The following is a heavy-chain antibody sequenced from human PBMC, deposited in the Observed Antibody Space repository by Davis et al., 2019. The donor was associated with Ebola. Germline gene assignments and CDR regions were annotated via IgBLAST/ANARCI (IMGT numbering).Heavy chain of an antibody. J-gene: IGHJ3*02. CDR1: GGSISSYY. CDR3: ASINSGSYTNAFDI. V-gene: IGHV4-59*01. D-gene: IGHD1-26*01. Sequence: ESLKISCTVSGGSISSYYWSWIRQPPGKGLEWIGYIYYSGSTNYNPSLKSRVTISVDTSKNQFSLKLSSVTAADTAVYYCASINSGSYTNAFDIWGQGTMVTVSS. CDR2: IYYSGST.